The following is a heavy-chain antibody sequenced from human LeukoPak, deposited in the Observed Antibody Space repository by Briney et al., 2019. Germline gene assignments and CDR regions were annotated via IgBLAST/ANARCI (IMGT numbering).Heavy chain of an antibody. CDR2: ISSSIITI. V-gene: IGHV3-48*01. CDR3: AKMNYGGDSVDWYFDL. CDR1: GFIFSSYN. Sequence: GGSLRLSCAASGFIFSSYNMNWVHRAPGKGLEWVSYISSSIITIYYADSVKGRFTISRDNSKNRLYLQMNSLRAEDTAVYYCAKMNYGGDSVDWYFDLWGRGTLVTVSS. J-gene: IGHJ2*01. D-gene: IGHD4-23*01.